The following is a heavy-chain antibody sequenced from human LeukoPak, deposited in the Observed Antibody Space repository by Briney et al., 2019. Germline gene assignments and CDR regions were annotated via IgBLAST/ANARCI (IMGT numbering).Heavy chain of an antibody. J-gene: IGHJ4*02. CDR3: ARAFTEFGIAVAGGYYFDY. CDR2: IKQDGSEK. D-gene: IGHD6-19*01. CDR1: GFTFSSYW. V-gene: IGHV3-7*03. Sequence: PGGSLRLSCAASGFTFSSYWMSWVRQAPGKGLEWVANIKQDGSEKYYVDSVKGRFTISRDNAKNTLYLQMNSLRAEDTAVYYCARAFTEFGIAVAGGYYFDYWGQGTLVTVSS.